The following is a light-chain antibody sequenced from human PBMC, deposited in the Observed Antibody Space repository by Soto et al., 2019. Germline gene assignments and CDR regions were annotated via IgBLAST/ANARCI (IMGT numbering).Light chain of an antibody. V-gene: IGKV3-15*01. J-gene: IGKJ1*01. CDR2: GTF. CDR1: QSVGSD. CDR3: QQYKNWPRT. Sequence: ETVMTQSPATLSLSPGERPTLSCRASQSVGSDLAWYQQRPGEAPRLLIFGTFTRATSIPARFTGSGSGTEFTLSISSLQSEDFAVYYCQQYKNWPRTFGQGTKVDI.